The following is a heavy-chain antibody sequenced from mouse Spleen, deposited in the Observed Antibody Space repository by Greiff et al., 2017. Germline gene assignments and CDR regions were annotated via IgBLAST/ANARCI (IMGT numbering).Heavy chain of an antibody. CDR1: GFTFTDYY. J-gene: IGHJ2*01. CDR2: IRNKANGYTT. Sequence: EVKLVESGGGLVQPGGSLSLSCAASGFTFTDYYMSWVRQPPGKALEWLGFIRNKANGYTTEYSASVKGRFTISRDNSQSILYLQMNALRAEDSATYYCARYKKGLDYWGQGTTLTVSS. CDR3: ARYKKGLDY. V-gene: IGHV7-3*01.